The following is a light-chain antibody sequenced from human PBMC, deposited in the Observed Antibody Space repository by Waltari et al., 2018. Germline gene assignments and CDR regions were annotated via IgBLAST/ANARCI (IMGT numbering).Light chain of an antibody. CDR2: RGE. CDR1: ASNIGNNV. V-gene: IGLV1-44*01. Sequence: QSVLTPPPSASGTPGQGVTISCSGGASNIGNNVVHWYQQVPGKAPKLLIYRGERRPAGVPDRFSGSKSGTSASLAISGLQSEDEADYYCVAWDDSLNGRWVFGGGTKVTVL. CDR3: VAWDDSLNGRWV. J-gene: IGLJ3*02.